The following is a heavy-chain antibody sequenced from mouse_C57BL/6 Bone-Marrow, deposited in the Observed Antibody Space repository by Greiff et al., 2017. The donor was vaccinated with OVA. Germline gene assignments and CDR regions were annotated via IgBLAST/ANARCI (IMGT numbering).Heavy chain of an antibody. Sequence: VQLQQSGAELVRPGTSVKMSCKASGYTFTNYWIGWAKQRPGHGLEWIGDIYPGGGYTNYNEKFKGKATLTADKSSSTAYMELRSLTSEDAAVYFCARKLRWFAYWGQGTLVTVSA. CDR1: GYTFTNYW. CDR3: ARKLRWFAY. D-gene: IGHD1-1*01. V-gene: IGHV1-63*01. CDR2: IYPGGGYT. J-gene: IGHJ3*01.